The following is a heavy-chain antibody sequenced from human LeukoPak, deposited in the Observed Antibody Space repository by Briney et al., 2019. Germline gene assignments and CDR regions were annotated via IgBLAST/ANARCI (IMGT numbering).Heavy chain of an antibody. D-gene: IGHD6-19*01. J-gene: IGHJ4*02. CDR2: IYTSGST. CDR1: GGSISSGSYY. Sequence: PSETLSLTCTVSGGSISSGSYYWSWMRQPAGKGLEWIGRIYTSGSTNYNPSLKSRVTISVDTSKNQFSLKLTSVTAADTAVYYCARHYYGSAWFDYWGQGTLVTVSS. V-gene: IGHV4-61*02. CDR3: ARHYYGSAWFDY.